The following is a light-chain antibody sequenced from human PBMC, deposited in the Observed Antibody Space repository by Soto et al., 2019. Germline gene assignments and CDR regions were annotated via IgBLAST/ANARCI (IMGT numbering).Light chain of an antibody. CDR3: QQRSNLLT. CDR1: QSINFG. Sequence: EIVMTQSPATLSVSPGETATVSCRASQSINFGLAWYRQKPGQAPRLLIYGASTRATGIPDRFSGSRSGTDFTLTISRLEPEDFAVYYCQQRSNLLTFGGGTKVDIK. J-gene: IGKJ4*01. V-gene: IGKV3D-20*02. CDR2: GAS.